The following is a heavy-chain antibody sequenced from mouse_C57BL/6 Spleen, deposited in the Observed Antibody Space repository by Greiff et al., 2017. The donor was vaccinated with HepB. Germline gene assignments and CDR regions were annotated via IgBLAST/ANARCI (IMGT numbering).Heavy chain of an antibody. Sequence: EVQRVESGGGLVQPGGSLSLSCAASGFTFTDYYMSWVRQPPGKALEWLGFIRNKANGYTTEYSASVKGRFTISRDNSQSILYLQMNALRAEDSATYYCARSLTLYYFDYWGQGTTLTVSS. V-gene: IGHV7-3*01. J-gene: IGHJ2*01. D-gene: IGHD6-5*01. CDR1: GFTFTDYY. CDR2: IRNKANGYTT. CDR3: ARSLTLYYFDY.